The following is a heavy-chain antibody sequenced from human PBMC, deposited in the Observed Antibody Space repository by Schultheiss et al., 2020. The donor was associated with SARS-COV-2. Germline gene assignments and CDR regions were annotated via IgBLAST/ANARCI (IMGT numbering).Heavy chain of an antibody. CDR2: ISGPGGTT. CDR1: GFTFISYA. J-gene: IGHJ5*02. CDR3: ARGGGVALGGWFDA. V-gene: IGHV3-23*01. D-gene: IGHD2-8*02. Sequence: SCAASGFTFISYAMSWVRQAQGKGLEWLSVISGPGGTTYSADSAKGRFTISRDNFKSTFYLQMDSLRAEDTAIYYCARGGGVALGGWFDAWGQGALVTVSS.